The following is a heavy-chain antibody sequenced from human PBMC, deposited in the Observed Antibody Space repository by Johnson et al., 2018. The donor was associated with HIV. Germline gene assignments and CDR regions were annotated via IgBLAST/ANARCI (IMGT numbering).Heavy chain of an antibody. CDR3: ARDLGWLQSGDAFDI. V-gene: IGHV3-9*01. D-gene: IGHD5-24*01. J-gene: IGHJ3*02. Sequence: VQLVESGGGLVQPGGSLRLSCAASGFTLRNCAINWGRRAPGKGLEWVSGISWNSGSIGYAACVKGRFPISRDNSKNTLYLQMNSLRVEDTAVYYCARDLGWLQSGDAFDIWGQGTMVTVSS. CDR1: GFTLRNCA. CDR2: ISWNSGSI.